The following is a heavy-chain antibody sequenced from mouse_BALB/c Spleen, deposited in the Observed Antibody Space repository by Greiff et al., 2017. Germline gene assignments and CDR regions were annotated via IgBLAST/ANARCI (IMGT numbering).Heavy chain of an antibody. D-gene: IGHD2-4*01. Sequence: EVQRVESGGGLVKPGGSLKLSCAASGFAFSSYDMSWVRQTPEKRLEWVAYISSGGGSTYYPDTVKGRFTISRDNAKNTLYLQMSSLKSEDTAMYYCARRDDYGFAYWGQGTLVTVSA. V-gene: IGHV5-12-1*01. CDR3: ARRDDYGFAY. CDR2: ISSGGGST. J-gene: IGHJ3*01. CDR1: GFAFSSYD.